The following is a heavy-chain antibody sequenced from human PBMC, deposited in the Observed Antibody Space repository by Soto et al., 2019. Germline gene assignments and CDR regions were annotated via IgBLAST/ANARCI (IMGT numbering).Heavy chain of an antibody. CDR3: AKSKPDDYCSSTSCYPLIGAFDI. Sequence: GGSLRLSCAASGFTFSSYAMSWVRQAPGKGLEWVSAISGSGGSTYYADSVKGRFTISRDNSKNTLYLQMNSLRAEDTAVYYCAKSKPDDYCSSTSCYPLIGAFDIWGQGTMVTVSS. J-gene: IGHJ3*02. CDR1: GFTFSSYA. D-gene: IGHD2-2*01. V-gene: IGHV3-23*01. CDR2: ISGSGGST.